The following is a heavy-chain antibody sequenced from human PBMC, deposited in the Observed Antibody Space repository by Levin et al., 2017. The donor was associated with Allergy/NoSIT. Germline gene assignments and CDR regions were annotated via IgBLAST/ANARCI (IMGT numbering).Heavy chain of an antibody. CDR3: AREGGGRLTWFDP. V-gene: IGHV3-74*01. Sequence: SCAASGFTFSSYWMHWVRQAPGKGLVWVSRINSDGSSTSYADSVKGRFTISRDNAKNTLYLQMNSLRAEDTAVYYCAREGGGRLTWFDPWGQGTLVTVSS. CDR1: GFTFSSYW. CDR2: INSDGSST. D-gene: IGHD2-15*01. J-gene: IGHJ5*02.